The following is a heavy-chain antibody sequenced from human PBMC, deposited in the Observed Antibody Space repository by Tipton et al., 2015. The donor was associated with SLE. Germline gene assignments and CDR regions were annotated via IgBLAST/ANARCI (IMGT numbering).Heavy chain of an antibody. CDR2: IYYSGST. D-gene: IGHD6-19*01. CDR1: GGSISSGSYY. V-gene: IGHV4-61*01. J-gene: IGHJ2*01. Sequence: TLSLTCNVSGGSISSGSYYWSWIRQPPGKGLEWIGYIYYSGSTNYNPSLKSRVTISVDTSKNQFSLKLSSVTAADTAVYYCARDRSSGWYGDARYFDLWGRGTLVTVSS. CDR3: ARDRSSGWYGDARYFDL.